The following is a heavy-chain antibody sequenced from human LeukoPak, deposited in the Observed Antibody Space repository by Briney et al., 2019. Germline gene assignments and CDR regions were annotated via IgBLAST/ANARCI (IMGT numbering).Heavy chain of an antibody. D-gene: IGHD3-22*01. CDR1: GVSFSGYY. J-gene: IGHJ4*02. CDR3: ASPNYYSRGYYSY. CDR2: INHSGST. Sequence: SETLSLTCAVYGVSFSGYYWSWIRQPPGKGLEWIGEINHSGSTNYSPSLKSRVTISVDTSKNQFSLKLSSVTAADTAVYYCASPNYYSRGYYSYWGQGTLVTVSS. V-gene: IGHV4-34*01.